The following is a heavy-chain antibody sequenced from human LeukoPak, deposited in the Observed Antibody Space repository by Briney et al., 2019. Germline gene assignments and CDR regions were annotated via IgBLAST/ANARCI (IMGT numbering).Heavy chain of an antibody. V-gene: IGHV4-39*01. Sequence: PSETLSLTCTVSGDSISSSSYYWGWIRQPPGKGLEWIGSIYYSGSTYYNPSLKSRVTISVDTSKNQFSLKLSSVTAADTAVYYCARVAVAGTWFDYWGQGTLVTVSS. CDR1: GDSISSSSYY. CDR3: ARVAVAGTWFDY. D-gene: IGHD6-19*01. J-gene: IGHJ4*02. CDR2: IYYSGST.